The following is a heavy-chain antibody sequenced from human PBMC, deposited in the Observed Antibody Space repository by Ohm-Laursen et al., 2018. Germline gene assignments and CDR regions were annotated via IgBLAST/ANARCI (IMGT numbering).Heavy chain of an antibody. CDR3: ARESIAPFF. J-gene: IGHJ4*02. Sequence: SLRLSCSASGFTFSTYGMHWVRQVPGKGLEWVAYISSDGSNKYYVDSVKGRFTISRDNAKNSLYLQMDSLRVEDTAVYFCARESIAPFFWGQGTLVTVSS. CDR1: GFTFSTYG. V-gene: IGHV3-30*03. D-gene: IGHD2/OR15-2a*01. CDR2: ISSDGSNK.